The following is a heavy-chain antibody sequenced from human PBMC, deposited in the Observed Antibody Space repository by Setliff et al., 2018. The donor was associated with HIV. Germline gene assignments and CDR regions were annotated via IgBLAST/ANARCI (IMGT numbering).Heavy chain of an antibody. V-gene: IGHV1-2*06. D-gene: IGHD6-13*01. CDR2: INPNSGGA. Sequence: ASVNVSCKASGYTFTGYYMHWVRQAPGQGLEWMGRINPNSGGANYAQKFQGRVTMTRDTSISTAYMELSRLRSDDTAVYYCARDRIAAAGTLMGYWGQGTLVTVSS. CDR1: GYTFTGYY. J-gene: IGHJ4*02. CDR3: ARDRIAAAGTLMGY.